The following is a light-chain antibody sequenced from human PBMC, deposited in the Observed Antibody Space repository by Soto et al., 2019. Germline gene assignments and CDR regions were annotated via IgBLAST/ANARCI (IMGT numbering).Light chain of an antibody. V-gene: IGLV2-14*01. Sequence: QSALTQPASVSGSLGQSITISCTGTSSDVGAYNYVSWYQQHPDKAPKLLIFEVTNRPSGASGRFSGSKSGITASLSISVLQPEDEDDYYCTSYSSSSPVLFGGGTKLTVL. CDR2: EVT. CDR1: SSDVGAYNY. CDR3: TSYSSSSPVL. J-gene: IGLJ2*01.